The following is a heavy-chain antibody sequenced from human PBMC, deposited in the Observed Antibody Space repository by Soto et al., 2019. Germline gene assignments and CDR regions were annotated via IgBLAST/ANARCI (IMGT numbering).Heavy chain of an antibody. CDR2: ISAYNGNT. CDR1: GCTFTSYG. D-gene: IGHD5-18*01. V-gene: IGHV1-18*01. J-gene: IGHJ5*02. CDR3: ARAPPRRYSYGLNWFDT. Sequence: AALKVSYKTSGCTFTSYGIIWVRRATGQGLELMGWISAYNGNTNYAQKLQGRVTMTTDTSTSTAYMELRSLRSDDTAVYYCARAPPRRYSYGLNWFDTWGQGTLVTVSS.